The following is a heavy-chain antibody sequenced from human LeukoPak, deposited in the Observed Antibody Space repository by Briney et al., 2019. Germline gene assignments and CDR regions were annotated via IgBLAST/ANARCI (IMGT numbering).Heavy chain of an antibody. D-gene: IGHD2-15*01. Sequence: GGSLRLSCAASGFTVSSKYMSSVRQAPGKGLEWVSVIYSGGSTYYADSVKGRFTISRDNSKNTVYLQMNSLRAEDTAVYYCARDWGGGSRATYWGQGTLVTVSS. CDR2: IYSGGST. J-gene: IGHJ4*02. V-gene: IGHV3-66*01. CDR1: GFTVSSKY. CDR3: ARDWGGGSRATY.